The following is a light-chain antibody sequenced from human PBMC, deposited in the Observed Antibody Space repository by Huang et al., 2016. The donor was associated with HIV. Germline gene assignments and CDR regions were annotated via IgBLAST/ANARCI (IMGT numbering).Light chain of an antibody. V-gene: IGKV3-15*01. Sequence: EIVMTQSPATLSVSPGERATLSCRARQSVSSNLAWYQQKPGQAPRLLIYGASTRATGIVVRFSGSGSGTEFTLTISSLQSEDFAVYYCQQHNDWPYTFGQGTKLEIK. CDR3: QQHNDWPYT. CDR2: GAS. CDR1: QSVSSN. J-gene: IGKJ2*01.